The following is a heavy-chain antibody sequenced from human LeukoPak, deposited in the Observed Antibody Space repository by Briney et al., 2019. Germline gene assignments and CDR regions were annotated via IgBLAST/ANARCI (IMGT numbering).Heavy chain of an antibody. CDR2: IYYSGST. Sequence: SETLSPTCAVSGGSISSSSYYWGWIRQPPGKGLEWIGSIYYSGSTYYNPSLKSRVTISVDTSKNQFSLKLSSVTAADTAVYYCARSSGWYGRVFDYWGQGTLVTVSS. CDR3: ARSSGWYGRVFDY. CDR1: GGSISSSSYY. D-gene: IGHD6-19*01. J-gene: IGHJ4*02. V-gene: IGHV4-39*07.